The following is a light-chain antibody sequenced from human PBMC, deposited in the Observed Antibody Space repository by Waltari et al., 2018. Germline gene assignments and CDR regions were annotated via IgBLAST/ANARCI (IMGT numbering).Light chain of an antibody. V-gene: IGLV1-47*01. Sequence: QSVLTQPPSASGTPGQRVTISCSGSSSHLGSNYVYWYQQLPGTAPKLLTYRNNQRPSGVPDRFSGSKSGTSASLAISGLRSEDEADYYCAAWDDSLSGVVFGGGTKLTVL. CDR2: RNN. CDR3: AAWDDSLSGVV. J-gene: IGLJ2*01. CDR1: SSHLGSNY.